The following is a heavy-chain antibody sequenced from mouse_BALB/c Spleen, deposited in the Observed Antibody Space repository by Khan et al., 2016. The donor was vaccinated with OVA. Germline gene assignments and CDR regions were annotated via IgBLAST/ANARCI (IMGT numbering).Heavy chain of an antibody. D-gene: IGHD2-3*01. J-gene: IGHJ3*01. Sequence: VQLKESGAELVRPGALVKLSCKASGFNIKDYYMHWVKQRPEQGLVWIGRIDPENGNTIYDPKFQGKASITSDTYSNTAYLQLRSLTSEDTAVYYWARDGYSPWFVYWGQGTLVTVSA. CDR3: ARDGYSPWFVY. V-gene: IGHV14-1*02. CDR1: GFNIKDYY. CDR2: IDPENGNT.